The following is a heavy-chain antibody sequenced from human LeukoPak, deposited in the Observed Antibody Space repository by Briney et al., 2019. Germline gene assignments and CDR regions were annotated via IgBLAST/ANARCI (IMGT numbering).Heavy chain of an antibody. CDR1: GYSFATYG. V-gene: IGHV1-18*01. J-gene: IGHJ4*02. Sequence: GASVKVSCKTSGYSFATYGFCWVRQAPGDGLEWMGWISANTGKTSYAQKFQDRVTMTTDTPTTTAYMELRSLRLDDTAVYFCAKVAGDRMDYWGQGTLVTVSS. CDR3: AKVAGDRMDY. D-gene: IGHD6-13*01. CDR2: ISANTGKT.